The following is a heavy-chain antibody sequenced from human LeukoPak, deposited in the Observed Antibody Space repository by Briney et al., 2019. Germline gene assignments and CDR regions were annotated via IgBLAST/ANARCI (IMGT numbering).Heavy chain of an antibody. Sequence: SETLSLTCTVSGGSISSSSYYWGWIRQPPGKGLEWIGSIYYSGSTYYIPSLKSRVTISVDTSKNQFSLKLSSVTAADTAVYYCARHAFSIVGATTGGYYYYYMDVWGKGTTVTVSS. CDR1: GGSISSSSYY. CDR2: IYYSGST. V-gene: IGHV4-39*01. D-gene: IGHD1-26*01. J-gene: IGHJ6*03. CDR3: ARHAFSIVGATTGGYYYYYMDV.